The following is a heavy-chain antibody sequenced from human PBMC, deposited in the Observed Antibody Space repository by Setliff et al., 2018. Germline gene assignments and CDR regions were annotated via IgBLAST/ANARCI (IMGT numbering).Heavy chain of an antibody. D-gene: IGHD3-10*01. CDR1: GYTFTSYD. CDR2: MNTDTGST. V-gene: IGHV1-18*01. J-gene: IGHJ4*02. Sequence: ASVKVSCKASGYTFTSYDINWVRQATGQGLEWMGWMNTDTGSTDYSQKIQGRVTMTTDTSTSTAYMELRSLTSDDTAVYFCARWGSGAFRHWGQGTLVTVSS. CDR3: ARWGSGAFRH.